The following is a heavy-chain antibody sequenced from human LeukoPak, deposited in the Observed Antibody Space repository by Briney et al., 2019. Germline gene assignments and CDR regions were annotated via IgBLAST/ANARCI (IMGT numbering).Heavy chain of an antibody. V-gene: IGHV1-69*04. CDR2: IIPILGIA. J-gene: IGHJ3*02. CDR1: GGTFSSYA. Sequence: SVKVSCKASGGTFSSYAISWVRQAPGQGLEWMGRIIPILGIANYAQKFQGRVTITADKSMSTAYMELSSLRSEDTAVYYCARHMIVDAFDIWGQGTMVTVSS. CDR3: ARHMIVDAFDI. D-gene: IGHD3-22*01.